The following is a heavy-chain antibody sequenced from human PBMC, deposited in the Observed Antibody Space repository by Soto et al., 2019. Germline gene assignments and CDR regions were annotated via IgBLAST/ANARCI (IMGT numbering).Heavy chain of an antibody. V-gene: IGHV4-4*02. J-gene: IGHJ6*02. CDR3: ARDPPLGSERYYYYGMDV. D-gene: IGHD3-10*01. Sequence: SETLSLTCAVSGGSISSSNWWSWVRQPPGKGLEWIGEIYHSGSTNYNPSLKSRVTISVDKSKNQFSLKLSSVTAADTAVYYCARDPPLGSERYYYYGMDVWGQGTTVTVSS. CDR2: IYHSGST. CDR1: GGSISSSNW.